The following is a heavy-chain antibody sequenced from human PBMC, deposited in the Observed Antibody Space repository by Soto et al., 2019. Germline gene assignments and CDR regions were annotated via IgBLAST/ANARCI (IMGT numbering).Heavy chain of an antibody. V-gene: IGHV3-33*01. CDR2: IWYDGSNK. CDR3: ARGLGIAATWFDP. D-gene: IGHD6-13*01. Sequence: QVQLVESGGGVVQPGRSLRLSCAASGFTFSSYGMHWVRQAPGKGLEWVAVIWYDGSNKYYADSVKGRFTISRDNSKNTLYLQMNSLRAEDTAVYYCARGLGIAATWFDPWGQGTLVTVSS. J-gene: IGHJ5*02. CDR1: GFTFSSYG.